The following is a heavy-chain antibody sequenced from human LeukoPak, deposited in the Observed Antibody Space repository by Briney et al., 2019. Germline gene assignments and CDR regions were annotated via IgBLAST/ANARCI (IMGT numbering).Heavy chain of an antibody. J-gene: IGHJ5*02. D-gene: IGHD1-26*01. CDR3: AREREDPNWFDP. Sequence: PGRSLRLSCAASGFTFSSYGMHWVRQAPGKGLEWVAVIWSDGSNIYYADSVKCRFTISRDNSENTLYLQMNSLRAEDTAVYYCAREREDPNWFDPWGQGTLVTVSS. CDR2: IWSDGSNI. CDR1: GFTFSSYG. V-gene: IGHV3-33*01.